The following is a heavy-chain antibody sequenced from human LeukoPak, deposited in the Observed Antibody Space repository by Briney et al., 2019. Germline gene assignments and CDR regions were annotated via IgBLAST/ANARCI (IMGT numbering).Heavy chain of an antibody. D-gene: IGHD3-22*01. Sequence: SETLSLTCAVYGGSFRGYYWSWIRQPPGKGLEWIGEINDSGSTNYNPSLKSPLTISVDTAKNQFSLKLSSVTAADTAVYYCAMGITMSYWGQGTLVTVSS. V-gene: IGHV4-34*01. J-gene: IGHJ4*02. CDR2: INDSGST. CDR3: AMGITMSY. CDR1: GGSFRGYY.